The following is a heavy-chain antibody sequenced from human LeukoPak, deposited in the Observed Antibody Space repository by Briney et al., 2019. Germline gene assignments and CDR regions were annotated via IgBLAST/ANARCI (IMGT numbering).Heavy chain of an antibody. V-gene: IGHV4-39*07. CDR1: GGSISSSSYY. Sequence: SETLSLTCTVSGGSISSSSYYWGWIRQPPGKGLEWIGSIYYSGSTNYNPSLKSRVTISVDTSKNQFSLKLSSVTAADTAVYYCASVEMGYWGQGTLVTVSS. CDR3: ASVEMGY. D-gene: IGHD5-24*01. J-gene: IGHJ4*02. CDR2: IYYSGST.